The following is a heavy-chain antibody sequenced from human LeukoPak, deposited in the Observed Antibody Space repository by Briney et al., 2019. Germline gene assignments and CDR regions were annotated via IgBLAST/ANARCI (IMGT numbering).Heavy chain of an antibody. CDR1: GGTFSSYT. CDR3: ARGGNYYDSSGYDY. J-gene: IGHJ4*02. Sequence: GASVKVSCKASGGTFSSYTISWVRQAPGQGLEWMGGIIPIFGTANYAQKFQGRVTITTDESTSTAYMELSRLRSEDTAVYYCARGGNYYDSSGYDYWGQGTLVTVSS. D-gene: IGHD3-22*01. CDR2: IIPIFGTA. V-gene: IGHV1-69*05.